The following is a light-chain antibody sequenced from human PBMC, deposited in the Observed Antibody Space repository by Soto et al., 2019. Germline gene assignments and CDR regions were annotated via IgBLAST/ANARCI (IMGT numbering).Light chain of an antibody. CDR3: QQYNDWPPYT. CDR2: DAS. V-gene: IGKV3-15*01. Sequence: EIVMTQSPATLSVSPGERATLSCRASQSVRRNVAWYQQKPGQAPRLLIYDASTRATGIPARFSGSESGTEFTLTISSLQSEDFDVYDCQQYNDWPPYTVGQGTKLEIK. CDR1: QSVRRN. J-gene: IGKJ2*01.